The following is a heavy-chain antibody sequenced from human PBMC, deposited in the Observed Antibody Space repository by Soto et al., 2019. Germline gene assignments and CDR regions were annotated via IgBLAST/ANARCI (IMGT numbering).Heavy chain of an antibody. CDR3: ARPDEGGYSSNHHYYYALDV. J-gene: IGHJ6*02. Sequence: QVQLVQSGAEVKKPGSSVKVSCKASGGTFRSYSISWVRQAPGQGLEWMGGIIPIFDITNYAQKFQGRVTITADESTSTAYMEVSSLGSDDTAVYYCARPDEGGYSSNHHYYYALDVWVQGTTVTV. V-gene: IGHV1-69*01. CDR1: GGTFRSYS. CDR2: IIPIFDIT. D-gene: IGHD3-22*01.